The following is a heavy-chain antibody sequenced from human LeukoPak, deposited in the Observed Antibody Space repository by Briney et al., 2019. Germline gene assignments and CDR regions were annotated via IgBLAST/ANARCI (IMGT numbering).Heavy chain of an antibody. Sequence: RPSETLSLTCAVYGRSLTGYYWSGFRQPPGKGRKWIAEINHSGGTNYNPSLKSRVTISIDTSKNQFSLKMTSVTAADTAVYYRARLLPIQGGDVWGQGTTVTVSS. V-gene: IGHV4-34*01. CDR1: GRSLTGYY. CDR3: ARLLPIQGGDV. CDR2: INHSGGT. D-gene: IGHD2-15*01. J-gene: IGHJ6*02.